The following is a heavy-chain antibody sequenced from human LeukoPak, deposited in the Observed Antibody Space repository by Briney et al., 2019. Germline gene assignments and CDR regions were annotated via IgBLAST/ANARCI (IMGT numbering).Heavy chain of an antibody. D-gene: IGHD6-13*01. V-gene: IGHV4-59*08. CDR1: GGSISSYY. CDR3: ARSHSSSWPFDY. J-gene: IGHJ4*02. CDR2: IYYSGST. Sequence: PSETLSLTCTVSGGSISSYYWSWIRQPPGKGLEWIGYIYYSGSTNYNPSLKSRVTISVDTSKNQFSLKLSSVTAADTAVYCCARSHSSSWPFDYWGQGTLVTVSS.